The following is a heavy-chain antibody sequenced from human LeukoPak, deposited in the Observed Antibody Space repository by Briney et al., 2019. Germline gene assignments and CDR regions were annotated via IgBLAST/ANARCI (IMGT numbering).Heavy chain of an antibody. V-gene: IGHV3-21*06. CDR3: ARADYGDYRREYFFDY. CDR2: ISSSSSYI. J-gene: IGHJ4*02. D-gene: IGHD4-17*01. Sequence: GGSLRLSCAASGFIFSSYIMIWVRQAPGKGLEWVSSISSSSSYIYYADSEKGRFTISRDNAKNSLYLQMNSLRAEDTAVYYCARADYGDYRREYFFDYWGQGTLVTVSS. CDR1: GFIFSSYI.